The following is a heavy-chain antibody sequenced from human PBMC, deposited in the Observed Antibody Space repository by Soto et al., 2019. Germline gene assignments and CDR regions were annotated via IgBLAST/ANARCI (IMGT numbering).Heavy chain of an antibody. Sequence: GGSLRLSCAASGFTFSSYAMHWVRQAPGKGLEWVAVISYDGSNKYYADSVKGRFTISRDNSKDTLYLQMNSLRAEDTAVYYCARDVESGSSQYYYYYYGMDVWGQGTTVTVSS. V-gene: IGHV3-30-3*01. CDR3: ARDVESGSSQYYYYYYGMDV. CDR2: ISYDGSNK. CDR1: GFTFSSYA. D-gene: IGHD1-26*01. J-gene: IGHJ6*02.